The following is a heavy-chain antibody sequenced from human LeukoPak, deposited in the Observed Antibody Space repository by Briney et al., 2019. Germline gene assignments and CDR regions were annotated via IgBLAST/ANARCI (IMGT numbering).Heavy chain of an antibody. J-gene: IGHJ4*02. V-gene: IGHV3-23*01. CDR1: GFTFSSYA. Sequence: PGGSLRLSCAASGFTFSSYAMSWVRQAPGKGLEWVSAISGSGGSTYYADSVKGWFTISRDNSKNTLYLQMNSLRAEDTAVYYCAKGMITMVRGVIEGFDYWGQGTLVTVSS. CDR3: AKGMITMVRGVIEGFDY. CDR2: ISGSGGST. D-gene: IGHD3-10*01.